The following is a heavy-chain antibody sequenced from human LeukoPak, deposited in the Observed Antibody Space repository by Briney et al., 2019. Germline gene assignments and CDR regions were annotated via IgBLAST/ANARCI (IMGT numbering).Heavy chain of an antibody. V-gene: IGHV3-30*04. CDR1: GFTFSSYT. Sequence: GGSLRLSCAASGFTFSSYTMHWVRQAPDKGLEWVAATSFDGGNKYYADSVKGRFTISRDNSKNTLYLQMNSLRAEDTAVYFCARRSLWFKYYDYWGQGMLVTVSS. CDR2: TSFDGGNK. D-gene: IGHD3-10*01. CDR3: ARRSLWFKYYDY. J-gene: IGHJ4*02.